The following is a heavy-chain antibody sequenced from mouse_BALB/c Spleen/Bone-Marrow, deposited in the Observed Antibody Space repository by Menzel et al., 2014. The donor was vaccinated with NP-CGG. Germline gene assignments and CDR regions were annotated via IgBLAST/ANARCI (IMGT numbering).Heavy chain of an antibody. CDR3: ARYGSSYYFDY. CDR2: IYPGNVNT. CDR1: GYTFTSYY. V-gene: IGHV1S56*01. Sequence: QVQLQQSGPELVKPGASVRISCKASGYTFTSYYIHWVKQRPGQGPEWIGWIYPGNVNTKYNEKFKGKATLTADKSSSTAYMQLSSLTSEDSAVYFCARYGSSYYFDYWGQGTTLTVSS. J-gene: IGHJ2*01. D-gene: IGHD1-1*01.